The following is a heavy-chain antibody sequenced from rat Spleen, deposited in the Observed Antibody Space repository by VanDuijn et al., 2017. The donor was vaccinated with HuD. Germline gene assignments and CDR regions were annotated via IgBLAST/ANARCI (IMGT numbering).Heavy chain of an antibody. D-gene: IGHD5-1*01. Sequence: QVQLKESGPGLVQLSQTLSLTCTVSGFSLTSYHVHWVRQPPGKGLEWMGVMWSDGDTSYNSTLKSRLSISRDTSKSQVFLKMNSLQTEDTAIYFCTRGGGSWYFDFWGPGTMVTVSS. CDR2: MWSDGDT. CDR1: GFSLTSYH. CDR3: TRGGGSWYFDF. J-gene: IGHJ1*01. V-gene: IGHV2-32*01.